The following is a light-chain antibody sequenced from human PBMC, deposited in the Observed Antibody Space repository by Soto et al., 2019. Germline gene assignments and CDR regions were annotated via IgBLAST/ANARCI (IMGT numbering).Light chain of an antibody. CDR2: AAS. Sequence: IQLTQSPSSLSASVGDRVTITCLASQDIAIYLAWYQQKPGEAPKLLIYAASTLYGGVPSRFSGSGSGTDFALTITSLQAEDFAVYYCQQYGSSPPWTFGQGTKVDIK. CDR3: QQYGSSPPWT. J-gene: IGKJ1*01. V-gene: IGKV1-9*01. CDR1: QDIAIY.